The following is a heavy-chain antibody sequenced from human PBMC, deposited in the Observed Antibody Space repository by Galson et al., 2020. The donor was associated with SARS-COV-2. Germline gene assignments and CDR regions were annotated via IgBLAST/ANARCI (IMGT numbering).Heavy chain of an antibody. CDR3: ARGLASVGQYFDF. D-gene: IGHD6-13*01. Sequence: ASVKVSCNTSGYFFGGYFMHWVRQAPGQGLEWMGWINPNTGVTNDAQKFQGRVTMTRDTSISTVYMELSRLRSDDTAMYYCARGLASVGQYFDFWGQGTLVTVSS. CDR2: INPNTGVT. CDR1: GYFFGGYF. V-gene: IGHV1-2*02. J-gene: IGHJ4*02.